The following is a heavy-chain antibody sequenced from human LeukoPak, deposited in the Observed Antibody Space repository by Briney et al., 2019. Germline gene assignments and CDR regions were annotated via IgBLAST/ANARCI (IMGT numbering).Heavy chain of an antibody. CDR2: INTGNDNT. CDR3: ARDRGDWNYFDY. Sequence: ASVKVSCKASGYTFTNYPMHWVRQAPGQRLEWMGWINTGNDNTKYSQKFQGRVTITRDTSASIAYMELSSLRSEDTAVYYCARDRGDWNYFDYWGQGTLVTVSS. D-gene: IGHD1-1*01. J-gene: IGHJ4*02. CDR1: GYTFTNYP. V-gene: IGHV1-3*04.